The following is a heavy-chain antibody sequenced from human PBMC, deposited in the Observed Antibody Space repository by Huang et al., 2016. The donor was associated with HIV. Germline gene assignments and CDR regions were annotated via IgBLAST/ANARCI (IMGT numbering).Heavy chain of an antibody. D-gene: IGHD3-22*01. CDR3: ARDPRIQSWLNFFDY. V-gene: IGHV3-74*01. Sequence: EVQLVESGGGLVQPGGSLRLSCAASGFSISSYWMHWVRQAPGKGWVGGSRINRDGSSTSYADAVKGRFTISRDNAKNTLYRQMNSLRAEDTAVYYCARDPRIQSWLNFFDYWGQGTLVSVSS. J-gene: IGHJ4*02. CDR2: INRDGSST. CDR1: GFSISSYW.